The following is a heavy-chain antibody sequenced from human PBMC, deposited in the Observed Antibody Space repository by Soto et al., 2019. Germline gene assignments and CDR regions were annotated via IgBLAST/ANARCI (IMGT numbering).Heavy chain of an antibody. D-gene: IGHD6-19*01. J-gene: IGHJ4*02. CDR2: ISGIVPST. V-gene: IGHV3-23*01. CDR1: GFTFSTYS. CDR3: AKDLLYTSGWYGH. Sequence: GGSLRLSCAASGFTFSTYSMYWVRQAPGKGLEWVSVISGIVPSTSYADSVEGRFTISRDNSKNTVFLQMNSLRAEDTAIYYCAKDLLYTSGWYGHWGQGTLVTVSS.